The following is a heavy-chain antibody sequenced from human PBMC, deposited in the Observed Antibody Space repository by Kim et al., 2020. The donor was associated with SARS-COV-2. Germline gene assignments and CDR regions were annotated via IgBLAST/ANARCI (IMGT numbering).Heavy chain of an antibody. V-gene: IGHV4-34*01. CDR1: GGSFSGYY. CDR2: INHSGST. CDR3: ARGSPNTANFDH. D-gene: IGHD5-18*01. Sequence: SETLSLTCAVYGGSFSGYYWSWIRQPPGKGLEWIGEINHSGSTNYNPSLKSRVTITVDTSKNQFSLKLSPVTAADTAVYYCARGSPNTANFDHWGQGTLVTVSS. J-gene: IGHJ4*02.